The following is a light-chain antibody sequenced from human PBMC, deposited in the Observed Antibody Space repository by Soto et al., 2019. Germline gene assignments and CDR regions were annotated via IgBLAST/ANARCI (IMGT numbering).Light chain of an antibody. J-gene: IGLJ2*01. CDR2: LNNDGSH. CDR1: SGHSSYA. Sequence: QPVLTQLPSASASLGASVKLTCTLSSGHSSYAIAWHQKQPGKGPRYLMDLNNDGSHTKGDGIPDRFSGPSSGADRYLIISSLQSEDEADYYGQTWGTGFQFFGGGTKLTVL. CDR3: QTWGTGFQF. V-gene: IGLV4-69*01.